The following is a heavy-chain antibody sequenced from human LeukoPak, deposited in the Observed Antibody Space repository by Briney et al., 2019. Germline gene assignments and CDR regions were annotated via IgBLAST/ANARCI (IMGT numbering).Heavy chain of an antibody. J-gene: IGHJ6*03. CDR3: ARDSSGYYYPHYYYMDV. CDR2: IIPIFGTA. V-gene: IGHV1-69*13. D-gene: IGHD3-22*01. Sequence: SVKVSCKASGGTFSSYAISWVRQAPGQGLEWMGGIIPIFGTANYAQKFQGRVTITADESTSTAYMELSSLRSEDTAVYYCARDSSGYYYPHYYYMDVWGKGTTVTVSS. CDR1: GGTFSSYA.